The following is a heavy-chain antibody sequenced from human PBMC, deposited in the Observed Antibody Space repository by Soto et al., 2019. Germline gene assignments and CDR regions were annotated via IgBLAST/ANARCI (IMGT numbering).Heavy chain of an antibody. CDR1: GGTFSNHA. CDR3: AISHGPDAFDI. Sequence: PVKVSCKASGGTFSNHAINRVRQAPGQGLEWMGGIIPIFGTANYAQKFQGRVTITADESTSTAYMELSSLRSEDTAVYYCAISHGPDAFDIWGQGTMVTVSS. V-gene: IGHV1-69*13. J-gene: IGHJ3*02. CDR2: IIPIFGTA.